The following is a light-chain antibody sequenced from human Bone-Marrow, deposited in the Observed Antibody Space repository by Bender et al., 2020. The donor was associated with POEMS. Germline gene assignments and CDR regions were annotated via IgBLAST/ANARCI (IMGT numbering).Light chain of an antibody. J-gene: IGLJ2*01. CDR3: CSYVGSSTLL. V-gene: IGLV2-11*01. CDR1: SNDADGYHF. CDR2: DVT. Sequence: QSALTQPRSVSGSPGQSVTISCSGTSNDADGYHFVSWYQHRPGKAPKLMIYDVTGRPSGVSSRFSASKSGNTASLTISGLQAEDEADYYCCSYVGSSTLLFGGGTKLTVL.